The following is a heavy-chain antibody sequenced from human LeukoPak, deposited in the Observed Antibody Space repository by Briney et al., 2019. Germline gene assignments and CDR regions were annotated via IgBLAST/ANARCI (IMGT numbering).Heavy chain of an antibody. CDR2: INPNSGGT. Sequence: ASVKVSCKASGYTFTGYYMHWVRQAPGQGLEWMGWINPNSGGTNYAQKFQGRVTMTRDTSISTAYMELSRLRSDDTAVYYCARVPLAACSSTSCYYGMDVWGQGTTVTVSS. V-gene: IGHV1-2*02. J-gene: IGHJ6*02. D-gene: IGHD2-2*01. CDR1: GYTFTGYY. CDR3: ARVPLAACSSTSCYYGMDV.